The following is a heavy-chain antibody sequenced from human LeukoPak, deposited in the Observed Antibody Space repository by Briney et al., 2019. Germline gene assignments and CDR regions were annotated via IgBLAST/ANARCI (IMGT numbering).Heavy chain of an antibody. V-gene: IGHV4-61*01. CDR3: ARGLSVEWLGALDP. CDR2: IYYSGST. D-gene: IGHD1-26*01. Sequence: SETLSLTCTVSGGSISSSSYYWSWIRQPPGKGLEWIGYIYYSGSTNYNPSLKSRVTISVDTSKNQFSLKLSSVTAADTAVYYCARGLSVEWLGALDPWGQGTLVTVSS. J-gene: IGHJ5*02. CDR1: GGSISSSSYY.